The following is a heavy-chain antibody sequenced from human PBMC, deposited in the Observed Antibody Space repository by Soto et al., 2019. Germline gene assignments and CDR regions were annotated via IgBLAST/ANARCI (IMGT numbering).Heavy chain of an antibody. CDR2: VWYDGSNQ. Sequence: QVQLVESGGGVVQPGRSLRLSCAASGFTFSSYGMHWVRQAPGKGLEWVAVVWYDGSNQYYADSVKGRFTISRDNSKNTLYLQMNSLRAEDTAVYYCAREGEVAHPGYFDYWGQGTLVTVSS. CDR1: GFTFSSYG. J-gene: IGHJ4*02. V-gene: IGHV3-33*01. D-gene: IGHD5-12*01. CDR3: AREGEVAHPGYFDY.